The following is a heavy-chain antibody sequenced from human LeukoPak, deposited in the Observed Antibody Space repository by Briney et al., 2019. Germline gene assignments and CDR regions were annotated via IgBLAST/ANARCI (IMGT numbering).Heavy chain of an antibody. D-gene: IGHD3-22*01. CDR1: GFTFSNFW. CDR2: ISRDGTTT. CDR3: ASGGRYYDISGYSDF. Sequence: GGSLRLSCAASGFTFSNFWMHWVRQTPDKGLVWISRISRDGTTTYYADSVRGRFTISRDNAKNTLYLHMNSLRIEDTAVYFCASGGRYYDISGYSDFWGQGTLVTASS. J-gene: IGHJ4*02. V-gene: IGHV3-74*01.